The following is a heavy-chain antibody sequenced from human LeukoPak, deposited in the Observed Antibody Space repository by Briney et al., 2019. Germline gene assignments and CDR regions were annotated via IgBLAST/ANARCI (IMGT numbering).Heavy chain of an antibody. V-gene: IGHV3-66*02. CDR1: GFTVSTDN. D-gene: IGHD3-10*01. CDR2: VYSGNDGT. Sequence: GGSLRLSCAASGFTVSTDNMSWVRQVPGKGLEWVSVVYSGNDGTNYADSVRGRFAISRDDSKNMVYLQMNNLRLEDAAVYYCTKRSRGYYDYWGQGTLVTVSS. CDR3: TKRSRGYYDY. J-gene: IGHJ4*02.